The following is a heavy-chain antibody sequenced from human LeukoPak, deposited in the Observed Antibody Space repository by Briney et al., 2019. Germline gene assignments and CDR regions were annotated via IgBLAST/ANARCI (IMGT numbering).Heavy chain of an antibody. CDR1: GFSFRSYT. Sequence: GGSLRLSCAASGFSFRSYTMHWVRQAPGKGLEWVSAISGSGGSTYYADSVKGRFTISRDNSKNTLYLQMNSLRAEDTAVYYCAKDPSYSSSFHAFDIWGQGTMVTVSS. CDR2: ISGSGGST. J-gene: IGHJ3*02. V-gene: IGHV3-23*01. CDR3: AKDPSYSSSFHAFDI. D-gene: IGHD6-6*01.